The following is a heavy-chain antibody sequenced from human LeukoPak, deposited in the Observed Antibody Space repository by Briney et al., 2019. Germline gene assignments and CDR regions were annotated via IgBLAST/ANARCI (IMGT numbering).Heavy chain of an antibody. V-gene: IGHV3-53*01. J-gene: IGHJ4*02. CDR2: IYSGGST. CDR1: GFTFSSYA. Sequence: GGSLRLSCAASGFTFSSYAMSWVRQAPGKGLEWVSAIYSGGSTYYADSVKGRFTISRDNSKNTLYLQMNSLRAEDTAVYYCARAGRGYSYGVPFDYWGQGTLVTVSS. CDR3: ARAGRGYSYGVPFDY. D-gene: IGHD5-18*01.